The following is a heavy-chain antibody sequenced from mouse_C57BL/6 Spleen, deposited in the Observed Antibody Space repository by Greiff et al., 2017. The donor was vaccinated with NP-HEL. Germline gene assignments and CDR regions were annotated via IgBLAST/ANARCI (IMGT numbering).Heavy chain of an antibody. CDR3: ASMVMRGAMDY. CDR2: ISDGGSYT. D-gene: IGHD1-1*02. J-gene: IGHJ4*01. Sequence: EVKVVESGGGLVKPGGSLKLSCAASGFTFSSYAMSWVRQTPEKRLEWVATISDGGSYTYYPDNVKGRFTISRDNAKNNLYLQMSHLKSEDTAMYYCASMVMRGAMDYWGQGTSVTVSS. V-gene: IGHV5-4*03. CDR1: GFTFSSYA.